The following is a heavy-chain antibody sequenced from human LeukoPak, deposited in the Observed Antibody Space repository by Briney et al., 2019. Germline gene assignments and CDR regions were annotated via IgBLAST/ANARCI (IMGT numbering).Heavy chain of an antibody. CDR3: AKDPQPPPNYYDSSGIPTAWFDP. V-gene: IGHV3-23*01. J-gene: IGHJ5*02. D-gene: IGHD3-22*01. Sequence: PGGSLRLSCAASGFTFSSYAMSWVRQAPGKGLEWVSAISGSGGSTYYADSVKGRFTISRDNSKNTLYLQMNSLRAEDTAVYYCAKDPQPPPNYYDSSGIPTAWFDPWGQGTLVTVSS. CDR2: ISGSGGST. CDR1: GFTFSSYA.